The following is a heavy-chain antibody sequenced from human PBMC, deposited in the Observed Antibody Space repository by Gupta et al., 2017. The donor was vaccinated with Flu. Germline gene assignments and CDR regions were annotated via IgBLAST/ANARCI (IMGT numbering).Heavy chain of an antibody. CDR3: VRTRDCSSTSCYPRPDHWLDP. Sequence: YYSGDAYYNPSLKSRVTLSVDASKNQFSLRLNSVTAADTAMYYCVRTRDCSSTSCYPRPDHWLDPWGQGTLVTVSS. CDR2: YYSGDA. D-gene: IGHD2-2*01. V-gene: IGHV4-31*02. J-gene: IGHJ5*02.